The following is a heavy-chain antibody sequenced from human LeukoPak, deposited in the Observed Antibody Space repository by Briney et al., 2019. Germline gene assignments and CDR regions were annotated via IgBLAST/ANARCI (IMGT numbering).Heavy chain of an antibody. J-gene: IGHJ4*02. V-gene: IGHV2-5*01. CDR3: AHKGRITMVRGVKQGFDY. CDR1: GFSLSTSGVG. CDR2: IYWNDDK. Sequence: SGPTPVNPTQTLTLTCTFSGFSLSTSGVGVGWIRQPPGKALEWLALIYWNDDKRYSPSLKSRLTITKDTSKNQVVLTMTNMDPVDTATYYCAHKGRITMVRGVKQGFDYWGQGTLVTVSS. D-gene: IGHD3-10*01.